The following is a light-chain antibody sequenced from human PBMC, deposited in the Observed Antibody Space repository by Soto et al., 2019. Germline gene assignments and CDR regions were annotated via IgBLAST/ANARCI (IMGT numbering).Light chain of an antibody. CDR1: QNVSTY. J-gene: IGKJ3*01. V-gene: IGKV3-11*01. CDR2: DES. Sequence: EIVLTQSPATLSLSPGERATLSCRASQNVSTYLAWYQQQPGHAPHLLIYDESNRATTIPASFSGSRSGTDFTLTIRCLEPEDFAVYYWQQRTNWLTFGPGTKVDIK. CDR3: QQRTNWLT.